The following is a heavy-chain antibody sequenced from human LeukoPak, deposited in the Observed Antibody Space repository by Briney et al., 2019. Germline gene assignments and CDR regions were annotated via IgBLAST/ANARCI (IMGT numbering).Heavy chain of an antibody. CDR1: GGSVSSGRDY. J-gene: IGHJ4*02. CDR3: ARGDRVGSSGYYFDN. Sequence: SETLSLTCTVSGGSVSSGRDYWSWIRRPPGKGLEWIWYLYYSGSTGYNPSLRSRVTMSVDTSNNHFFLKLSSVTGADTAVYYCARGDRVGSSGYYFDNWGQGTLVTVSS. CDR2: LYYSGST. V-gene: IGHV4-61*01. D-gene: IGHD3-10*01.